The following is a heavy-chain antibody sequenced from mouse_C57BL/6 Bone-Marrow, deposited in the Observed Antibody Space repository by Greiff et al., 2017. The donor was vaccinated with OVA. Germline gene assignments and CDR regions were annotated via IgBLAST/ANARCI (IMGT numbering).Heavy chain of an antibody. J-gene: IGHJ1*03. CDR3: ARQPSANWDWYFEV. CDR2: IYPRSGNT. V-gene: IGHV1-81*01. Sequence: VQLQQSGAELARPGASVKLSCKASGYTFTSYGISWVKQRTGQGLEWIGEIYPRSGNTYYNEKFKGKATLTADKSSSTAYMELRSLTSEDSAVYFCARQPSANWDWYFEVWGTGTTGTVSS. CDR1: GYTFTSYG. D-gene: IGHD4-1*01.